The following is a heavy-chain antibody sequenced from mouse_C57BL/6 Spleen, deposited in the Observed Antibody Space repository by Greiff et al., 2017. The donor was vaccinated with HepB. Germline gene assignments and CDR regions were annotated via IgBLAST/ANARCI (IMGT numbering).Heavy chain of an antibody. J-gene: IGHJ2*01. V-gene: IGHV5-4*01. D-gene: IGHD1-1*01. CDR1: GFTFSSYA. Sequence: EVKLVESGGGLVKPGGSLKLSCAASGFTFSSYAMSWVRQTPEQRLEWVATISDGGSYTYYPENVKGRFTISRDNAKNNMYLQMSHLKSEDAAMYDCDRDRSYGGFDYWGQGTTLTVSS. CDR2: ISDGGSYT. CDR3: DRDRSYGGFDY.